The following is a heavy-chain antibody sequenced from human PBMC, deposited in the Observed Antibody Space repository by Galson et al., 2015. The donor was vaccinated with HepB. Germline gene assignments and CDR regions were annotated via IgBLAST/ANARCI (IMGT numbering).Heavy chain of an antibody. J-gene: IGHJ5*02. Sequence: SVKVSCKASGYTFTSYDINWVRQATGQGLEWMGWMNPNSGNTGYAQKFQGRVTMTTDTSASTVYMELRSLRSDDTAIYYCARDRNVRSIYFNWFDPWGQGTLVTVSS. V-gene: IGHV1-8*01. D-gene: IGHD2/OR15-2a*01. CDR3: ARDRNVRSIYFNWFDP. CDR2: MNPNSGNT. CDR1: GYTFTSYD.